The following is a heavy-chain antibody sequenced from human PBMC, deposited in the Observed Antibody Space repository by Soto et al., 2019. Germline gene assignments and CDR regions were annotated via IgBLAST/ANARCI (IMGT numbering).Heavy chain of an antibody. J-gene: IGHJ6*02. D-gene: IGHD6-19*01. CDR3: ARMEIAVAGTSYYYGMDV. Sequence: SQTLSLTCAISGDSVSSNSAAWNWIRQSPSRGLEWLGRTYYRSKWYNDYAVSVKSRITINPDTSKNQFSLQLNSVTPEDTAVYYCARMEIAVAGTSYYYGMDVWGQGTTVTVSS. V-gene: IGHV6-1*01. CDR1: GDSVSSNSAA. CDR2: TYYRSKWYN.